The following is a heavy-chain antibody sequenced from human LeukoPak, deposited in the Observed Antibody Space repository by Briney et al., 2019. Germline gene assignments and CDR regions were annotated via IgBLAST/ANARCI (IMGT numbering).Heavy chain of an antibody. CDR1: GFAFDDYT. Sequence: GGSLRLSCAASGFAFDDYTMHWVRQAPGKGLEWVSLISWDGGSTYYADSVKGRFTISRDNSKNSLYLQMNSLRTEDTALYYCAKDIGAAGAGFDYWGQGTLVTVSS. V-gene: IGHV3-43*01. CDR3: AKDIGAAGAGFDY. J-gene: IGHJ4*02. D-gene: IGHD3-10*01. CDR2: ISWDGGST.